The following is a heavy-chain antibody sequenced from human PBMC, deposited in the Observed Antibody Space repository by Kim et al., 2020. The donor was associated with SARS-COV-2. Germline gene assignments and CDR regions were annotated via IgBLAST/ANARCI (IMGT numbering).Heavy chain of an antibody. CDR3: ARALPRKLQQWLVLSVRAPRLGPDY. Sequence: SETLSLTCAVYGGSFSGYYWSWIRQPPGKGLEWIGEINHSGSTNYNPSLKSRVTISVDTSKNQFSLKLSSVTAADTAVYYCARALPRKLQQWLVLSVRAPRLGPDYWGQVTLVTVSS. D-gene: IGHD6-19*01. CDR1: GGSFSGYY. CDR2: INHSGST. V-gene: IGHV4-34*01. J-gene: IGHJ4*02.